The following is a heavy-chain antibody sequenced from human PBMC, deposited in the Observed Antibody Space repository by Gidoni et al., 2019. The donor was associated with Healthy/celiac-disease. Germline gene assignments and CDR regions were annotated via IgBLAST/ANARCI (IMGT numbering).Heavy chain of an antibody. CDR2: ISYDGSNK. V-gene: IGHV3-30-3*01. D-gene: IGHD3-22*01. CDR1: GFTFSSYA. CDR3: ARDLGDEDSSGYYYAWSFDY. Sequence: QVQLVESGGGVVQPGRSLRLSCEASGFTFSSYAMHWVRQAPGKGLEWVAVISYDGSNKYYADSVKGRFTISRDNSKNTLYLQMNSLRAEDTAVYYCARDLGDEDSSGYYYAWSFDYWGQGTLVTVSS. J-gene: IGHJ4*02.